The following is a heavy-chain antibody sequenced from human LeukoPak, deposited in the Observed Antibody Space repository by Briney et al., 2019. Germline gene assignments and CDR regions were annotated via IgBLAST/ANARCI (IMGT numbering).Heavy chain of an antibody. Sequence: GGSLRLSCAASGFTFSSYGMHWVRQAPGKGLEWVAFIRYDGGNKYYADSVKGRFTISRDNSKNTLYLQMNSLRAEDTAVYYCAKVTYFNWFDPWGQGTLVTVSS. J-gene: IGHJ5*02. V-gene: IGHV3-30*02. CDR1: GFTFSSYG. CDR2: IRYDGGNK. CDR3: AKVTYFNWFDP. D-gene: IGHD2-21*01.